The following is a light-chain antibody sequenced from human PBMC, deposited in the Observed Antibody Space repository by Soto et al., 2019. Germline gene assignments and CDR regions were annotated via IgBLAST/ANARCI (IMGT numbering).Light chain of an antibody. J-gene: IGLJ1*01. Sequence: QSALTQPSSLSGSPGQSITISCTGTSGDIGSYNRVSWYQQHPGKAPKLIIYEVTDRPSGVSNRFSGSKSGNTASLTISGLQAEDEAEYYCSSYTNINTRACVFGTGTKVTV. CDR2: EVT. CDR3: SSYTNINTRACV. CDR1: SGDIGSYNR. V-gene: IGLV2-14*01.